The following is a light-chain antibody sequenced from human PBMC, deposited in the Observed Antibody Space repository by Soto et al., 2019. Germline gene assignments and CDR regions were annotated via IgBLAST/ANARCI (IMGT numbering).Light chain of an antibody. Sequence: EIVMTQSPATLSVSPGERATLSCRASQSVSTNLAWFQQKPGQAPRLLIYGASTRATGIAARFSGSGSGTEFTLTISNLQSEDFAVYYCQQYNNWSPWTFGQWTKVEIK. V-gene: IGKV3-15*01. J-gene: IGKJ1*01. CDR1: QSVSTN. CDR3: QQYNNWSPWT. CDR2: GAS.